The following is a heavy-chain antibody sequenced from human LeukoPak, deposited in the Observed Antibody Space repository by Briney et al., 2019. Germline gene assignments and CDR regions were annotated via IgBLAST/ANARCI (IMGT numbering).Heavy chain of an antibody. CDR1: RFTFNSYA. CDR3: ARNENSGWGYFDY. D-gene: IGHD5-12*01. V-gene: IGHV3-23*01. CDR2: IGGSNGIT. Sequence: GALRLSCAASRFTFNSYAMSWVRQAPGRGLEWVSVIGGSNGITFYVGSVKGRFTISRDNSKDTLYLQMNSLRAEDTAVYYCARNENSGWGYFDYWGQGTLVTVSS. J-gene: IGHJ4*02.